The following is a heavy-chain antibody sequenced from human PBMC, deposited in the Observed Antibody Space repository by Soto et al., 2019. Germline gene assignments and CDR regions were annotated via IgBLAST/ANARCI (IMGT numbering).Heavy chain of an antibody. V-gene: IGHV3-23*01. D-gene: IGHD6-13*01. CDR3: AKGGSSSWHQPLPYYFDY. CDR2: ISGSGGST. J-gene: IGHJ4*02. Sequence: EVQLLESGGGLVQPGGSLRLSCAASGFTFSSYAMSWVRQAPGKGLEWVSAISGSGGSTYYADSVKGRFTISRDNSKNTLYLQMNSLRAEDTAVYYCAKGGSSSWHQPLPYYFDYWGQGTLVTVS. CDR1: GFTFSSYA.